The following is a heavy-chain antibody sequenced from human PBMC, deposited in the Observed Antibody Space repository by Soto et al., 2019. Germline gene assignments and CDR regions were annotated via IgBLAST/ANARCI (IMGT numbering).Heavy chain of an antibody. CDR2: VIPILGMA. CDR3: ARGGAVVLPVPVDRHNSFAP. Sequence: QVQLVQSGAEVKKPGSSVKVSCEASGGTFSSYSFSWVRQAPGQGLEWMGRVIPILGMANYAQKFPGRVTIPSAKSTSTVYIELSSLRSEHTAVYYCARGGAVVLPVPVDRHNSFAPWAQGTLVTVSS. CDR1: GGTFSSYS. D-gene: IGHD2-2*01. J-gene: IGHJ5*02. V-gene: IGHV1-69*02.